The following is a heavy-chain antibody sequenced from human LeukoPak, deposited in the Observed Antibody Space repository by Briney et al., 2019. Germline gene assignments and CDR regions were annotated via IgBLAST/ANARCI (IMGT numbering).Heavy chain of an antibody. CDR1: GYIFTSYD. CDR3: ARGTDYYYYYGMDV. J-gene: IGHJ6*02. CDR2: MNPNSGNT. V-gene: IGHV1-8*01. Sequence: ASVKVSCKASGYIFTSYDINWVRQATGQGLEWMGWMNPNSGNTGYAQKFQGRVTMTRNTSISTAYVELSSLRSEDTAVYYCARGTDYYYYYGMDVWGQGTTVTVSS.